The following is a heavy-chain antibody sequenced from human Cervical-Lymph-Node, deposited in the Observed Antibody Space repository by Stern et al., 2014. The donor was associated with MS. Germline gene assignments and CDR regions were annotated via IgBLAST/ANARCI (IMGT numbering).Heavy chain of an antibody. V-gene: IGHV3-21*01. Sequence: EVQLLESGGGLVKTGGSLRLSCAASGFTFSDYCINWVRQAPGRGLEWVSSISAYRSYIYYADSVKGRFTISRDNAKNSLYLQMNSLRPEDTAVYYCARERYYDYIWGTYRDAFDIWGQGTMVTVSS. J-gene: IGHJ3*02. CDR1: GFTFSDYC. CDR2: ISAYRSYI. CDR3: ARERYYDYIWGTYRDAFDI. D-gene: IGHD3-16*02.